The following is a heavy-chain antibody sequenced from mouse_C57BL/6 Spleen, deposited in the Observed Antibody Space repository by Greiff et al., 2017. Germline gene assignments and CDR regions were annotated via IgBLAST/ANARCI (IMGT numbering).Heavy chain of an antibody. CDR1: GFTFTDYY. Sequence: EVQLVESGPVLVKPGASAKMSCKASGFTFTDYYMNWVKQSHGKSLEWIGVINPYNGGTSYNQKFKGKATLTVDKSSSTAYMELNSLTSEDSAVYYCARREGYDEDYYAMDYWGQGTSVTVSS. CDR3: ARREGYDEDYYAMDY. V-gene: IGHV1-19*01. J-gene: IGHJ4*01. D-gene: IGHD2-2*01. CDR2: INPYNGGT.